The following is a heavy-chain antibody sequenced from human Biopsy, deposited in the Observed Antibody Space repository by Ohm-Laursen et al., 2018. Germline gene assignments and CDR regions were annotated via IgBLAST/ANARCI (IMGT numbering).Heavy chain of an antibody. Sequence: SLRPSCTASGFTFNAYWMYWVRQVPGKGLVWVSHIKSVGSWTSYADSVKGRFTISRDNAKNTLYLQMNSLRAEDTAVYYCVSFLKDLNMAVWGQGTTVTVSS. CDR3: VSFLKDLNMAV. CDR2: IKSVGSWT. J-gene: IGHJ6*02. D-gene: IGHD2-15*01. CDR1: GFTFNAYW. V-gene: IGHV3-74*01.